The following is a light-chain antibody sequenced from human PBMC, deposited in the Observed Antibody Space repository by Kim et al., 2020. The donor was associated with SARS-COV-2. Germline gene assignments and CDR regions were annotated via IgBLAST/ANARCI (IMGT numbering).Light chain of an antibody. V-gene: IGLV2-14*03. CDR2: DVS. J-gene: IGLJ3*02. Sequence: QSVLTQPASVSGSPGQSITISCTGTSSDVGDYNYVSWYQQHPGKAPKVIIYDVSNRPPGVSNRFSGSKSGNTASLTISGLQAEDEADYYCSSYTNTITLVFGGGTQLTVL. CDR1: SSDVGDYNY. CDR3: SSYTNTITLV.